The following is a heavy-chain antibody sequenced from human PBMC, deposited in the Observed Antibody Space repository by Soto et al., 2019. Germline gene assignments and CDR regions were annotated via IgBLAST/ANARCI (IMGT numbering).Heavy chain of an antibody. CDR1: GGSISSSSYY. J-gene: IGHJ2*01. CDR3: ARSLYSSSSFSNWYFDL. Sequence: SETLSLTCTVSGGSISSSSYYWGWIRQPPGKGLEWIGSIYYSGSTYYNPSLKSRVTISVDTSKNQFSLKLSSVTAADTAVYYCARSLYSSSSFSNWYFDLWGRGTLVTVSS. CDR2: IYYSGST. D-gene: IGHD6-6*01. V-gene: IGHV4-39*07.